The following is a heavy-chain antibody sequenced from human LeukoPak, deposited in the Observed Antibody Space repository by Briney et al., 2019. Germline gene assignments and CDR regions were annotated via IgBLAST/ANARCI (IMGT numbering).Heavy chain of an antibody. CDR2: IYSGGST. CDR1: GFTVSSNY. Sequence: PGGSLRLSCAASGFTVSSNYMSWVRQAPGKGLEWVSVIYSGGSTYYADSVKGRFTISRDKSKNTLYLQMNSLRAEDTAVYYCTRGRAYSSGWPLGPGMDVWGQGTTVTVSS. CDR3: TRGRAYSSGWPLGPGMDV. J-gene: IGHJ6*02. D-gene: IGHD6-19*01. V-gene: IGHV3-53*01.